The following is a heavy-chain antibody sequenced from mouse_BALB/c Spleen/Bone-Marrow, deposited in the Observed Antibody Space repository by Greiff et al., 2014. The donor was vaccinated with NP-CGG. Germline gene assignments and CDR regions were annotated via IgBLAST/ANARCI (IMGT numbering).Heavy chain of an antibody. CDR2: ISTYYGNT. J-gene: IGHJ2*01. V-gene: IGHV1-67*01. Sequence: QVQLQQSGPELVRPGVSVKISCKGSGYTFTDYAIHWVKQSHAKSLEWIGVISTYYGNTNYNQKFKGKATMTVDKSSSTAYMELARLTSEDSAIYYCARPIYYYGSSYEKGYYFDYWGQGTTLTVSS. D-gene: IGHD1-1*01. CDR3: ARPIYYYGSSYEKGYYFDY. CDR1: GYTFTDYA.